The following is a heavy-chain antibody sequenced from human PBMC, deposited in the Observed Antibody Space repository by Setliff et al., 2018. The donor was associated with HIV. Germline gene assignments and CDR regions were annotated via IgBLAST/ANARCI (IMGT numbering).Heavy chain of an antibody. CDR3: VREARGGYFDY. CDR2: VIPSTGDT. CDR1: GFVVSGYY. J-gene: IGHJ4*02. Sequence: ASVKVSCKAFGFVVSGYYMNWVRQAPGQGLEWMGIVIPSTGDTNYAQNFQGRVTMTRDTSTNTVYMDLSSLKSEDTAVYYCVREARGGYFDYWGQGTQVTVSS. D-gene: IGHD2-15*01. V-gene: IGHV1-46*01.